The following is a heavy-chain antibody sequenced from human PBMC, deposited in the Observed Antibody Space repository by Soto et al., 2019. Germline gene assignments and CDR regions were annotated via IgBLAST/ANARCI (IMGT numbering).Heavy chain of an antibody. CDR2: ISGYNGKT. D-gene: IGHD2-15*01. CDR1: GYTFTGYG. Sequence: QVQLVQSGGEVKKPGASVKLSCTASGYTFTGYGISWVRQAPGQGLEWMGWISGYNGKTNYAQDVQGRVTMTTDTSTRTAYKDLRSLRSDDTAVYYCARGGEVNYSHGMDVWGQGATVTVSS. J-gene: IGHJ6*02. CDR3: ARGGEVNYSHGMDV. V-gene: IGHV1-18*01.